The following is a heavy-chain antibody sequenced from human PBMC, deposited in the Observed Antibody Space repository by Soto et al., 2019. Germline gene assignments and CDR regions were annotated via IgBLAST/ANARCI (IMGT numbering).Heavy chain of an antibody. CDR2: IIPIFGTA. J-gene: IGHJ3*02. V-gene: IGHV1-69*06. Sequence: ASVKVSCKASGGAFSSYAINWVRQAPGQGLEWMGGIIPIFGTANYAQKFQGRVTITADKSTSTAYMELSSLRSEDTAVYYCAGGKDHAFDIWGQGTMVTVSS. CDR3: AGGKDHAFDI. CDR1: GGAFSSYA.